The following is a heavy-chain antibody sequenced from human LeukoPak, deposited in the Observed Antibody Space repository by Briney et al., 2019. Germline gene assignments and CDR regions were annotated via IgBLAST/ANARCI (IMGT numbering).Heavy chain of an antibody. CDR3: AADPPTGTGYYGMDV. CDR2: IVVGSGNT. V-gene: IGHV1-58*01. D-gene: IGHD1-1*01. J-gene: IGHJ6*02. Sequence: ASVKASCKASGFTFTSSAVQWVRQARGQRLEWIGWIVVGSGNTNYAQKFQERVTITRDMSTSTAYMELSSLRSEDTAVYYCAADPPTGTGYYGMDVWGQGTTVTVSS. CDR1: GFTFTSSA.